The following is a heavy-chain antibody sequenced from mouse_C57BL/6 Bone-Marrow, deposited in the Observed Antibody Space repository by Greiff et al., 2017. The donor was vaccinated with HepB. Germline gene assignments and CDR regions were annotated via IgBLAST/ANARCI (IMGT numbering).Heavy chain of an antibody. V-gene: IGHV1-58*01. J-gene: IGHJ2*01. Sequence: EVQLQQSGAELVRPGSSVKMSCKTSGYTFTSYGINWVKQRPGQGLEWIGYIYIGNGYTEYNEKFKGKATLTSDTSSSTAYMQLSSLTSEDSAIYFCARVSYYYGSSYFYYFDYWGQGTTLTVSS. CDR2: IYIGNGYT. CDR1: GYTFTSYG. CDR3: ARVSYYYGSSYFYYFDY. D-gene: IGHD1-1*01.